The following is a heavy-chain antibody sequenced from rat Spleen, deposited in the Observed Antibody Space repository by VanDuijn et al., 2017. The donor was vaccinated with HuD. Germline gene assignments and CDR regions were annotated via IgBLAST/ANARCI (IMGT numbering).Heavy chain of an antibody. V-gene: IGHV5-31*01. J-gene: IGHJ2*01. CDR3: ARSVFDY. CDR1: GFTFSNYW. CDR2: ITNTGGST. Sequence: EVQLVESGGGLVQPGDSLKLSCVASGFTFSNYWMTWIRQAPGKGLEWVASITNTGGSTYYADSVKGRFTISRDNAKSTLYLQMDSLRSEDTATYYGARSVFDYWGQGVMVTVSS.